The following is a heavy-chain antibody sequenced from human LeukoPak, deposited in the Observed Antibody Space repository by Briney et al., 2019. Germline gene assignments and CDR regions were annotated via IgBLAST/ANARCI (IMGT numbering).Heavy chain of an antibody. CDR3: AEVLSSDVFDI. D-gene: IGHD2/OR15-2a*01. CDR1: GVSISYYY. Sequence: PSETLSLTCTVSGVSISYYYWSWIRQPPGKGLEWIGYIYYSGSTNYNPSLKSRVTISIDTSKKQFSLNLSSVTAADTAVYYCAEVLSSDVFDIWGQGTMVTVSS. J-gene: IGHJ3*02. CDR2: IYYSGST. V-gene: IGHV4-59*01.